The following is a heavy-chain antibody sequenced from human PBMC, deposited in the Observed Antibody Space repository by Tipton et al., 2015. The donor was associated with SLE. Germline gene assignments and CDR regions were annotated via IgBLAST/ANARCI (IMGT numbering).Heavy chain of an antibody. V-gene: IGHV4-39*01. D-gene: IGHD5-12*01. CDR1: NGSISRSSYY. CDR3: AGRRTGYRDAFDS. CDR2: IYYSGSTT. Sequence: TLSLTCSVSNGSISRSSYYWGWIRQPPGKGLEWIASIYYSGSTTYYNPSLKSRVTISVDTSNNQFSLLLTSVNAPDTAVYYCAGRRTGYRDAFDSWGQGTMVTVSS. J-gene: IGHJ3*02.